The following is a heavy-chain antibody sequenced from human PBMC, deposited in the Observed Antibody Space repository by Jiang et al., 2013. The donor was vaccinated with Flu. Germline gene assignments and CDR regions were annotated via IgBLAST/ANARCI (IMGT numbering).Heavy chain of an antibody. CDR3: AHNLNCGGDCLIGGFDI. Sequence: KPTQTLTLTCTFSGFSLSTSGVGVGWIRQPPGKALEWLALIYWDDDKRYSPSLKSRLTITKDTSKNQVVLTMTNMDPVDTATYYCAHNLNCGGDCLIGGFDIWGQGTMVTVSS. CDR1: GFSLSTSGVG. V-gene: IGHV2-5*02. J-gene: IGHJ3*02. CDR2: IYWDDDK. D-gene: IGHD2-21*02.